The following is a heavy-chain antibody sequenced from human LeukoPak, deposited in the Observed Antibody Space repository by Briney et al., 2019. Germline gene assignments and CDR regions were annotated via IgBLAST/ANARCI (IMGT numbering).Heavy chain of an antibody. D-gene: IGHD6-13*01. V-gene: IGHV1-46*01. J-gene: IGHJ4*02. CDR1: GYTFTSYY. CDR3: ARDRSEYSSSWPDAY. CDR2: INPSGGST. Sequence: ASVNVSCKASGYTFTSYYMHWVRQAPGQGLEWMGIINPSGGSTSYAQKFQGRVTMTRDTSTSTVYMELSSLRSEDTAVYYCARDRSEYSSSWPDAYWGQGTLVTVSS.